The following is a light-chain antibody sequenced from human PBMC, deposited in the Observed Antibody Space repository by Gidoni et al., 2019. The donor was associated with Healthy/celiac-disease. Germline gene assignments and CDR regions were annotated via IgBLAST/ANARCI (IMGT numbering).Light chain of an antibody. J-gene: IGKJ3*01. CDR3: QQSYSTPIT. Sequence: DIQMTQSPSSLSASVGDRVTITCRASQSISSYLNWYQQKPGKAPKLLIYAASSLQSGVPSRFSGSGSVTDFTLTISSRQPAEFATYYFQQSYSTPITFGPGTKVDIK. CDR1: QSISSY. V-gene: IGKV1-39*01. CDR2: AAS.